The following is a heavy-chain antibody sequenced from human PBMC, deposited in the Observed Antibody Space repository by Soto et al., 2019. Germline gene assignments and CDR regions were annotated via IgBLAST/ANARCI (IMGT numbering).Heavy chain of an antibody. D-gene: IGHD6-6*01. CDR3: ARGREYSSSMCPLYY. Sequence: GASVKVSCKASGYTFTGYYMHWVRQAPGQGLEWMGWINPNSGGTNYAQKFQGRVTMTRDTSISTAYMELSRLRSDDTAVYYCARGREYSSSMCPLYYWGQGTLVTVSS. CDR1: GYTFTGYY. CDR2: INPNSGGT. V-gene: IGHV1-2*02. J-gene: IGHJ4*02.